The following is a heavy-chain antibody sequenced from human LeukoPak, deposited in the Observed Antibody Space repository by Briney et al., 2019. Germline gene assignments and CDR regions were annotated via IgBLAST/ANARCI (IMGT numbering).Heavy chain of an antibody. CDR2: IIPIFGTA. Sequence: SVKVSCKASGGTFSSYAISWVRQAPGQGLEWMGGIIPIFGTANYAQKFQGRVTITADEPTSTAYMELSSLRSEDTAVYYCARHQTATVTRRDYFDYWGQGTLVTVSS. CDR3: ARHQTATVTRRDYFDY. D-gene: IGHD4-17*01. CDR1: GGTFSSYA. J-gene: IGHJ4*02. V-gene: IGHV1-69*13.